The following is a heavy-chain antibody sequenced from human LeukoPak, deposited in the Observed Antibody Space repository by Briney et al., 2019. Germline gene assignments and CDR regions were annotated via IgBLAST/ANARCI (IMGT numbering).Heavy chain of an antibody. D-gene: IGHD1-14*01. CDR1: GGSISSGGYY. J-gene: IGHJ5*02. CDR2: IYYSGST. Sequence: PSETLSLTCTVSGGSISSGGYYWSWIRQHPGKGLEWIGYIYYSGSTYYNPSLKSRVTISVDTSKNQFSLKLSSVTAADTAVYYCARGGPPTGYWFDPWGQGTLVTVSS. CDR3: ARGGPPTGYWFDP. V-gene: IGHV4-31*03.